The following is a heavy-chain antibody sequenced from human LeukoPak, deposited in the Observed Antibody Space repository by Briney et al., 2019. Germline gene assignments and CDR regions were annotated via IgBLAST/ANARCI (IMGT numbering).Heavy chain of an antibody. J-gene: IGHJ6*02. V-gene: IGHV4-31*03. D-gene: IGHD5-24*01. CDR3: ARVEGYYYGMDV. CDR1: GGSISNGGYY. CDR2: IYYSGST. Sequence: SETLSLTCTVSGGSISNGGYYWSWIRQHPGKGLEWIGYIYYSGSTFYNPSLKSRVTISVDTSKNQFSLKLSPVTAADTAVYYCARVEGYYYGMDVWGQGTTVTVSS.